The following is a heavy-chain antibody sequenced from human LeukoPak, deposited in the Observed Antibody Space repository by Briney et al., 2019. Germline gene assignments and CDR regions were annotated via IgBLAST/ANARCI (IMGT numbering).Heavy chain of an antibody. Sequence: SETLSLTCTVSGGSISSYYWSWIRQPAGKGLEWIGRIYTSGSTNYNPSLKSRVTMSVDTSKNQFSLKLSSVTAADTAVYYCARVGLEWGSYYYYYMDVWGKGTTVTVSS. J-gene: IGHJ6*03. D-gene: IGHD3-16*01. CDR3: ARVGLEWGSYYYYYMDV. V-gene: IGHV4-4*07. CDR2: IYTSGST. CDR1: GGSISSYY.